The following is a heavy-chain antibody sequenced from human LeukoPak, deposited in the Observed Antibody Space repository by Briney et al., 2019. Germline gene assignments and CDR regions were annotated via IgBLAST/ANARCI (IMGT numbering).Heavy chain of an antibody. Sequence: PGGSLRLSCAASGFTFSSYWMSWVRQAPGKGLEWVSVIYSGGSTYYADSVKGRFTISRDNSKNTLFLQMNSLTAEDTAIYSCARPRLEYCSGGSCFDAFDIWGQGTLVSVSS. CDR2: IYSGGST. CDR3: ARPRLEYCSGGSCFDAFDI. D-gene: IGHD2-15*01. J-gene: IGHJ3*02. V-gene: IGHV3-53*01. CDR1: GFTFSSYW.